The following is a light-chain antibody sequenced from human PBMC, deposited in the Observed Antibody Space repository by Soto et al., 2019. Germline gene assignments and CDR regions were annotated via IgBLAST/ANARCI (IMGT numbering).Light chain of an antibody. J-gene: IGLJ2*01. CDR3: QSYDSSLSGVV. Sequence: QPVLTQPPSVSGAPGQRVTISCTGGSSNIGAGYDVHWYQQLPGTAPKLLIYGNSNRPSGVPDRFSGSKSGTSGSLAITGLRAEDEADYYCQSYDSSLSGVVFGGGTKLTVL. V-gene: IGLV1-40*01. CDR1: SSNIGAGYD. CDR2: GNS.